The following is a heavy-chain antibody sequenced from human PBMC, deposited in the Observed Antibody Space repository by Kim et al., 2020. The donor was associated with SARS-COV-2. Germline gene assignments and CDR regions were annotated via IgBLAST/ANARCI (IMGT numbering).Heavy chain of an antibody. V-gene: IGHV1-3*01. CDR3: AREDVYYYGSGSYPGDY. J-gene: IGHJ4*02. CDR1: GYTFTSYA. D-gene: IGHD3-10*01. CDR2: INAGNGNT. Sequence: ASVKVSCKASGYTFTSYAMHWVRQAPGQRLEWMGWINAGNGNTKYSQKFQGRVTITRDTSASTAYMELSSLRSEDTAVYYCAREDVYYYGSGSYPGDYWGQGTLVTVSS.